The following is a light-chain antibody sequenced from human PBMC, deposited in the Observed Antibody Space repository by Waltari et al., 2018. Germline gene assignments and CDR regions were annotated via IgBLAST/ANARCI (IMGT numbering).Light chain of an antibody. CDR2: WAS. J-gene: IGKJ2*01. CDR3: HQYYTTPYT. CDR1: QSILYSSNHKNY. Sequence: DIVMTQSPDSLAVSLGERATFNCKSSQSILYSSNHKNYLAWYQQKPGQPPKLLIYWASTRESGVPDRFSGSGSGTDFTLTISSLQAEDVAVYYCHQYYTTPYTFGQGTKLEIK. V-gene: IGKV4-1*01.